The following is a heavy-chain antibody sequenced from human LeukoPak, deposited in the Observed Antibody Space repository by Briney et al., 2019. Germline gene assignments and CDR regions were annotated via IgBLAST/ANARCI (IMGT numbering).Heavy chain of an antibody. D-gene: IGHD2-8*01. CDR3: AKVPGYCTNGVCSYFDY. J-gene: IGHJ4*02. CDR1: GFIFSSYA. V-gene: IGHV3-23*01. CDR2: ISGSGGST. Sequence: GGSLRLSCAASGFIFSSYAMSWVRQAPGKGLEWVSAISGSGGSTYYADSVKGRFTISRDNSKDTLYLQMNSLRAEDTAVYYCAKVPGYCTNGVCSYFDYWGQGTLVTVSS.